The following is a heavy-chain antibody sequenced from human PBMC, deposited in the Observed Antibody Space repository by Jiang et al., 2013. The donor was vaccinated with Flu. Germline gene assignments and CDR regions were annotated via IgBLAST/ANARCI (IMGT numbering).Heavy chain of an antibody. J-gene: IGHJ4*02. V-gene: IGHV4-59*08. D-gene: IGHD2/OR15-2a*01. CDR3: ARAYLYYFDS. CDR2: FYFHGST. Sequence: LEWIGYFYFHGSTNXNPSLKSRVTISVDTSKNQFSLKLSSVTAADTAVYYCARAYLYYFDSWGQGTLVTVSS.